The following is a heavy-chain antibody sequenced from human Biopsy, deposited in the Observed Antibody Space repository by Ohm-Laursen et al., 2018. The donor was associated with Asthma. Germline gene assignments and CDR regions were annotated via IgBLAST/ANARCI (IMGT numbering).Heavy chain of an antibody. CDR3: ARGGYYGDRRYHNGLDV. J-gene: IGHJ6*02. CDR2: VIPIYGIT. D-gene: IGHD4-17*01. Sequence: SVKVSCKAHGDILSSFGIKWVRKAPGQGLEWMGGVIPIYGITHTAQKFQGRVTITADESTSTAYMELTSLRKEDTAVYYCARGGYYGDRRYHNGLDVWGQGTTVTVSS. V-gene: IGHV1-69*13. CDR1: GDILSSFG.